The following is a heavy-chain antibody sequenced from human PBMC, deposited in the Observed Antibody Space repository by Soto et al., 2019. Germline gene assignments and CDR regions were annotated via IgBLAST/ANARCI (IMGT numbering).Heavy chain of an antibody. V-gene: IGHV1-18*01. CDR3: ARDSGSYSD. J-gene: IGHJ4*02. CDR2: ISGYNGDT. D-gene: IGHD1-26*01. Sequence: ASVKVSCKASGYTFTRYGISWVRQAPGQGLEWMGWISGYNGDTNYAQKFQDRVSMTIDTSTGTAYMELRSLTSDDTAIYYCARDSGSYSDWGQGTLVTVSS. CDR1: GYTFTRYG.